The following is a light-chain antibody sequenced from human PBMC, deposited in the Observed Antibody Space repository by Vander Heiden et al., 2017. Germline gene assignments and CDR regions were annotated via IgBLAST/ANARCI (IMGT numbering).Light chain of an antibody. Sequence: DFQMTQPPSPLSASVGDRVTVTCRASQTIRNSLNWYQQKPGTAPRLLLYASSTLQSGVPSRFSGGGSGTDFTLTISDLQPEDFATYFCQQSYTTPRTFGQGTKVEI. J-gene: IGKJ2*01. CDR1: QTIRNS. V-gene: IGKV1-39*01. CDR2: ASS. CDR3: QQSYTTPRT.